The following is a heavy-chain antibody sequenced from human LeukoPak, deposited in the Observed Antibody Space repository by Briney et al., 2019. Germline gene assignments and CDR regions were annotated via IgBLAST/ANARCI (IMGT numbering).Heavy chain of an antibody. J-gene: IGHJ4*02. Sequence: ASVKVSCKASGYTFTSYYMHWVRQAPRQGLEWMGIINPSGGSTSYAQKFQGRVTMTRDTSTSTVYMELSSLRSEDTAVYYCARVTYDILTGYTRNLFDYWGQGTLVTVSS. CDR3: ARVTYDILTGYTRNLFDY. CDR1: GYTFTSYY. D-gene: IGHD3-9*01. V-gene: IGHV1-46*01. CDR2: INPSGGST.